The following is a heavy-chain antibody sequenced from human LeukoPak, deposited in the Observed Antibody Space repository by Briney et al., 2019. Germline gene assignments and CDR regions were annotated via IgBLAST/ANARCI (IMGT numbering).Heavy chain of an antibody. CDR1: GFTFGDYA. CDR3: TRFYYGSGSDLFDY. D-gene: IGHD3-10*01. J-gene: IGHJ4*02. CDR2: IRSKAYGGTT. Sequence: SLRLSCTASGFTFGDYAMSWFRQDPGKGLEWVGFIRSKAYGGTTEYAASVKGRFTISRDDSKSIAYLQMNSLKTEDTAVYYCTRFYYGSGSDLFDYWGQGTLVTVSS. V-gene: IGHV3-49*03.